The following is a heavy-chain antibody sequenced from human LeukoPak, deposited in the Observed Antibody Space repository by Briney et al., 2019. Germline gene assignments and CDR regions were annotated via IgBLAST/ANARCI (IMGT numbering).Heavy chain of an antibody. CDR1: GGSFSGYY. CDR3: ARELGKNYFDY. V-gene: IGHV4-4*07. J-gene: IGHJ4*02. CDR2: IYTSGST. Sequence: SETLSLTCAVYGGSFSGYYWSWIRQPAGKGLEWIGRIYTSGSTNYNPSLKSRVTMSVDTSKNQFSLKLSSVTAADTAVYYCARELGKNYFDYWGQGTLVTVSS.